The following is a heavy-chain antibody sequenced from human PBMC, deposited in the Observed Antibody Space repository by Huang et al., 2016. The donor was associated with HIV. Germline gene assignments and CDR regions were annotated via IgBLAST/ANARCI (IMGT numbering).Heavy chain of an antibody. CDR2: IKQDEREK. V-gene: IGHV3-7*01. CDR3: ATKTGAMDI. D-gene: IGHD1-7*01. J-gene: IGHJ6*02. CDR1: TFSFGAYW. Sequence: VESGGRLVQPGGSIRLSCVGSTFSFGAYWMSWVRQTPGKGLEWVANIKQDEREKYYVESVKGRFNISRDNAKKILFLQMDNVRVEDTATYYCATKTGAMDIWGQGTAFTVS.